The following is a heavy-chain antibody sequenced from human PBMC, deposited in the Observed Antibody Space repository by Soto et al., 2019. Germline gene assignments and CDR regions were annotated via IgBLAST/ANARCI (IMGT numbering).Heavy chain of an antibody. D-gene: IGHD5-12*01. Sequence: QVQLVESGGGVVQPGRSLRLSCAASGFTFSSYGMHWVRQAPGKGLEWVAVIWYDGSNKYYADSVKGRFTISRDNSKNTLYLQMNSLRAEDTAVYYCARGLGDGYNYLDYWGQGTLVTVSS. J-gene: IGHJ4*02. CDR2: IWYDGSNK. CDR3: ARGLGDGYNYLDY. V-gene: IGHV3-33*01. CDR1: GFTFSSYG.